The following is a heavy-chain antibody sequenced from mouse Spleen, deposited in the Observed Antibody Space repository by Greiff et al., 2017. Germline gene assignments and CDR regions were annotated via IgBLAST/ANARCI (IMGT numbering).Heavy chain of an antibody. CDR2: ISSGGSYT. V-gene: IGHV5-9-1*01. Sequence: EVKLVESGGGLVKPGGSLKLSCAASGFTFSSYAMSWVRQTPEKRLEWVATISSGGSYTYYPDSVKGRFTISRDNAKNTLYLQMSSLRSEDTAMYYCARGEAMDYWGQGTSVTVSS. CDR3: ARGEAMDY. J-gene: IGHJ4*01. CDR1: GFTFSSYA.